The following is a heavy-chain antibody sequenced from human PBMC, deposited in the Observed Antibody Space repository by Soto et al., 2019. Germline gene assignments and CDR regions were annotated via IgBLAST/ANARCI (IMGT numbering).Heavy chain of an antibody. CDR2: IYYSGST. CDR1: GGSISSYY. J-gene: IGHJ4*01. CDR3: ARCYGSCFDY. Sequence: QVQLQESGPGLVKPSETLSLTCTVSGGSISSYYWSWIRQPPGTGLECIVNIYYSGSTNYNPPLKSRVTISVDTYKNHFSLKRSSVTAAYTAVYYVARCYGSCFDYWGHGTLVTVSA. V-gene: IGHV4-59*08. D-gene: IGHD2-2*01.